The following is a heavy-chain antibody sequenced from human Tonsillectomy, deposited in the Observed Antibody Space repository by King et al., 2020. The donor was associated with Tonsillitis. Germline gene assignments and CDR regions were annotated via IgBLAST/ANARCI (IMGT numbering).Heavy chain of an antibody. J-gene: IGHJ4*02. D-gene: IGHD5-12*01. V-gene: IGHV1-8*01. CDR3: ARAKRGYSGYALDY. Sequence: QLVQSGAEVKKPGASVKVSCKASGYTFTSYDINWGRQATGQGLEWMGWMNPNSGNTGYAQKFQGRATMTRNTSISTAYMELSSLRSEDTAVYYCARAKRGYSGYALDYWGQGTLVTVSS. CDR1: GYTFTSYD. CDR2: MNPNSGNT.